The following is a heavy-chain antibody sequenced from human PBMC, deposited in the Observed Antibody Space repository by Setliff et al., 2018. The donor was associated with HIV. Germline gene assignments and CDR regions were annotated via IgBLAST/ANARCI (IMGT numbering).Heavy chain of an antibody. Sequence: PSETLSLTCNVSGGTISSHYWSWIRQPPGKALEWIGYIYYSGNTYYNPSLKSRVTLSVKTSKNQFSLKLNSVTAADTAVYYCARDARLDYYDRSGYSYNYYYMDVWGKGTTVTVSS. CDR1: GGTISSHY. D-gene: IGHD3-22*01. J-gene: IGHJ6*03. CDR2: IYYSGNT. V-gene: IGHV4-59*11. CDR3: ARDARLDYYDRSGYSYNYYYMDV.